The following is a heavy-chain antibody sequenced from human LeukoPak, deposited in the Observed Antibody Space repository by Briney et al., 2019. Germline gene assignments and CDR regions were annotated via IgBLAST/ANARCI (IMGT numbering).Heavy chain of an antibody. CDR1: GGSISSYY. D-gene: IGHD4-17*01. CDR3: ADDYGD. CDR2: IYPSGTT. V-gene: IGHV4-4*07. J-gene: IGHJ4*02. Sequence: SETLSLTCTVSGGSISSYYWTWIRQPAGKGLEWVGRIYPSGTTHYNPSLKSRVTLSVDTSKNQFSLKLTSVTAADTAVYYCADDYGDWGQGTLVTVSS.